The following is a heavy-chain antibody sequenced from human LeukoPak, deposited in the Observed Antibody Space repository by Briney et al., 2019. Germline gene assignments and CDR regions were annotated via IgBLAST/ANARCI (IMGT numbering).Heavy chain of an antibody. D-gene: IGHD1-1*01. J-gene: IGHJ3*02. CDR1: GGSISSYY. Sequence: SETLSLTCTVSGGSISSYYWSWIRQPPGKGLEWIGYIYYSGSTNYNPSLKSRVTISVDTSKNQFSLKLSSVTAADTAVYYCXXGGVPVGHAFDIWGQGTMVTVSS. CDR3: XXGGVPVGHAFDI. V-gene: IGHV4-59*01. CDR2: IYYSGST.